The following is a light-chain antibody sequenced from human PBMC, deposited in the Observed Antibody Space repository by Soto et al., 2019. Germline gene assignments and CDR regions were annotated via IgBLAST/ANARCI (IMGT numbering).Light chain of an antibody. CDR3: QQYNNWPPWT. V-gene: IGKV3-15*01. CDR1: QSISNN. CDR2: GAS. Sequence: IVMTQSPATLSLSPGEKATLSCRASQSISNNFAWFQQKPGQVPRHLIYGASNRATGVSARFSGSGSGTEFTLTISSLQSEDFAVYYCQQYNNWPPWTFGQGTKVDI. J-gene: IGKJ1*01.